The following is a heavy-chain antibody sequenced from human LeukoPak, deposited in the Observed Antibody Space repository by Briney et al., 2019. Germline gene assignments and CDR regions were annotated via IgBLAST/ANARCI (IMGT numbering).Heavy chain of an antibody. D-gene: IGHD6-13*01. Sequence: GGSPRLSCAGAGFSIADHHMDWVRQAPGTGLEWIGRSATTKPNSCTTQYAASVRGRFTISRDDSQNSLYLHLNSLKTEDTAVYYCVRVVTTRSGWYHFDNWGLGTLVSVSS. CDR3: VRVVTTRSGWYHFDN. CDR1: GFSIADHH. CDR2: SATTKPNSCTT. V-gene: IGHV3-72*01. J-gene: IGHJ4*02.